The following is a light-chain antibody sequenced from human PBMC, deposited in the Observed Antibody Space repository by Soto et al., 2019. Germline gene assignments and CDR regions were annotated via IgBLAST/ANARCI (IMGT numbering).Light chain of an antibody. CDR3: RHYNTYSPPYT. V-gene: IGKV1-5*03. J-gene: IGKJ2*01. CDR1: QSISYW. CDR2: KAS. Sequence: DVQMTQFPSTLSASVGDRVTITCRASQSISYWLAWYQQKPGKAPNLLIYKASSLESGVPSRFSGSGSGTEFTLTITNLHPDDFATYYCRHYNTYSPPYTFGQGTKLEIK.